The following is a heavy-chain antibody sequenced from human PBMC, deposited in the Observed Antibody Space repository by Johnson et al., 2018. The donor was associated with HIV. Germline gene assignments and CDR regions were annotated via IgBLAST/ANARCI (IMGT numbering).Heavy chain of an antibody. V-gene: IGHV3-9*01. Sequence: VQLVESGGGLVQPGRSLRLSCAASGFTFDDYAMHWVRQAPGKGLEWVSVIYSGGAIYYADSVKGRFTISRDNAKNSLFLQMNSLRVEDTAVYYCMGDWCGDGCSALDIWGQGTMVTVSS. D-gene: IGHD2-21*02. CDR2: IYSGGAI. CDR1: GFTFDDYA. CDR3: MGDWCGDGCSALDI. J-gene: IGHJ3*02.